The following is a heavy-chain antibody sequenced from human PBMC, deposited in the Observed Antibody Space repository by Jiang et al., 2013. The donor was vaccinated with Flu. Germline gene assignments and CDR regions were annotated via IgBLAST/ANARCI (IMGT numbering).Heavy chain of an antibody. CDR2: LYYSGAT. V-gene: IGHV4-31*03. CDR3: ARDQRGTSNLDY. CDR1: RGSITSGGFW. Sequence: GLVKPAQALSLTCSVSRGSITSGGFWWSWLRQPPGKGLEWLGHLYYSGATYYNPSLKSRLSISADTSKNQFSLQLTSVTAADTAVYYCARDQRGTSNLDYWGQGTLVTVSS. J-gene: IGHJ4*02. D-gene: IGHD2-2*01.